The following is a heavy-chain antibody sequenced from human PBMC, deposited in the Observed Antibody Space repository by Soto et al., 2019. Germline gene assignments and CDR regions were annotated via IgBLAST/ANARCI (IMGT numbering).Heavy chain of an antibody. CDR2: IYNSGIT. Sequence: PXESLSLPCTVSGGSVSSGSYYWSWIRQPPGKVLEWIVYIYNSGITNYNPSLKSRVTISVDTSKNHFSLRMSSVTAADTAVYYCARESDSGSYYFDYWGRGTLVTVSS. CDR1: GGSVSSGSYY. J-gene: IGHJ4*02. D-gene: IGHD3-10*01. V-gene: IGHV4-61*03. CDR3: ARESDSGSYYFDY.